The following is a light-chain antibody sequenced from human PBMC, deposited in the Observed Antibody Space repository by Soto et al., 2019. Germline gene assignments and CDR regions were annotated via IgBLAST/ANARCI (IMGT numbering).Light chain of an antibody. CDR3: QQYNNWSS. J-gene: IGKJ3*01. CDR1: HSVISS. CDR2: GAS. Sequence: EIVMTQSPATLSVSPGERATLSCRASHSVISSLAWYQQKPGQAPRLLIYGASTRATGIPARFSGSGSGTEFTLTISSLQSEDFAVYYCQQYNNWSSFGPGTKVDIK. V-gene: IGKV3-15*01.